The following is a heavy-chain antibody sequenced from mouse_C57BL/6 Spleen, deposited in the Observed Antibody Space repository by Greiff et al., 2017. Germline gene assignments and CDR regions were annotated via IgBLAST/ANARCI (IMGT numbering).Heavy chain of an antibody. V-gene: IGHV1-80*01. J-gene: IGHJ4*01. Sequence: QVHVKQSGAELVKPGASVKISCKASGYAFSSYWMNWVKQRPGKGLEGIGQIYPGDGDTNYNGKFKGKATLTADKSSSTAYRQLSSLTSEDSAVYFCARSGSSGYYAMDYWGQGTSVTVSS. CDR2: IYPGDGDT. CDR1: GYAFSSYW. D-gene: IGHD3-2*02. CDR3: ARSGSSGYYAMDY.